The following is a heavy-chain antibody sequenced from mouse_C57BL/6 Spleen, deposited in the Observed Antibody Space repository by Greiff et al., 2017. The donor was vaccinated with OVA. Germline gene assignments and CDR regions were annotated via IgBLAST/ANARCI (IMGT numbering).Heavy chain of an antibody. Sequence: QVQLQQSGAELMKPGASVTLSCKATGYTFTGYWIEWVKQRPGHGLEWIGEILPGSGSPNYNEKFKGTATFTADTSSNTAYMQLSSLTTEDSAIYYCARRVSILITTVVATSFDYWGQGTTLTVSS. D-gene: IGHD1-1*01. V-gene: IGHV1-9*01. CDR1: GYTFTGYW. J-gene: IGHJ2*01. CDR3: ARRVSILITTVVATSFDY. CDR2: ILPGSGSP.